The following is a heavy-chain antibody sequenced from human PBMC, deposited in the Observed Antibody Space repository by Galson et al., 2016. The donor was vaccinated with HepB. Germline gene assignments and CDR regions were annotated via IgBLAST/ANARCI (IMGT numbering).Heavy chain of an antibody. D-gene: IGHD2-2*01. CDR2: ISAYNGNT. CDR3: ARDPAPAAPRNWFDP. J-gene: IGHJ5*02. Sequence: SVKVSCKASGYTFTSYGINWVRQAPGQGLEWMGWISAYNGNTNYAQNFKGRVTMTTDTSTFTAYMELRSLRSADTAVYYCARDPAPAAPRNWFDPWGQGTLFTVSS. V-gene: IGHV1-18*01. CDR1: GYTFTSYG.